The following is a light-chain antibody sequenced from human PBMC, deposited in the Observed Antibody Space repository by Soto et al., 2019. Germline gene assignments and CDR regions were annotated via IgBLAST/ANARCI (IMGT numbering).Light chain of an antibody. Sequence: DIQMTQSPPTLSASVGDRVTITCRASHSISRTLAWYQQKPGKAHKLLIFEASTLESGAPTSFSGSGSRKEFTLTVSSLQDDVFATYYCQQYNRFSAFGQGTKVDIK. CDR2: EAS. CDR3: QQYNRFSA. CDR1: HSISRT. V-gene: IGKV1-5*01. J-gene: IGKJ1*01.